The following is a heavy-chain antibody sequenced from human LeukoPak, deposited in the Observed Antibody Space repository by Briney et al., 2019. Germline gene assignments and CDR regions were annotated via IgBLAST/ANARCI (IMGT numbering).Heavy chain of an antibody. CDR1: GFTFSDYY. V-gene: IGHV3-7*01. CDR3: TRAGAYYYDSSGSDY. CDR2: IKQDGSEK. J-gene: IGHJ4*02. Sequence: GGSLRLSCAVSGFTFSDYYMSWIRQAPGKGLEWVANIKQDGSEKYYVDSVKGRFTISRDNAKNSLYLQMNSLRAEDTAVYYCTRAGAYYYDSSGSDYWGQGTLVTVSS. D-gene: IGHD3-22*01.